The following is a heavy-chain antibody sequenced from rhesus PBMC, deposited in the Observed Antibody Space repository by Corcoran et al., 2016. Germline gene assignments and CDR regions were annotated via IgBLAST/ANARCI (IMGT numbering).Heavy chain of an antibody. CDR1: GFTSSSYW. Sequence: EVQLVESGGGLAKPGGPLRLSCAASGFTSSSYWMNRARQTPGKGLEWISAINSGVGSTSYADSVKGQFTISRDNSKNTLSLQMNSLRAEDTAVYYCAEMNRDAFDFWGQGLRVTVSS. V-gene: IGHV3S42*01. J-gene: IGHJ3*01. CDR2: INSGVGST. CDR3: AEMNRDAFDF.